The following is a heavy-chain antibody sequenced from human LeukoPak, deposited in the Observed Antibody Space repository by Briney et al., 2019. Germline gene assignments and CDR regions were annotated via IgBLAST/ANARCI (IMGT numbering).Heavy chain of an antibody. CDR2: ISYDRSNK. J-gene: IGHJ4*02. Sequence: GGSLRLSCAASGFTFSSYAMHWVRQAPGKGLEWVAVISYDRSNKYYADSVKGRFTISRDNSKNTLYLQMNSLRAEGTAVYYCAREGDEVGSLDYWGQGTLVTVSS. V-gene: IGHV3-30*04. CDR3: AREGDEVGSLDY. D-gene: IGHD1-26*01. CDR1: GFTFSSYA.